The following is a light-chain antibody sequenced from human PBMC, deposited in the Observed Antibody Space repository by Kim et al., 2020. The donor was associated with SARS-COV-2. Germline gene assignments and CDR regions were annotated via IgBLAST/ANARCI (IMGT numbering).Light chain of an antibody. CDR2: GKN. Sequence: VALGQTVMITCQGDSLRSYYATWYQQKPGQAPILVIYGKNNRPSGIPDRFSGSSSGNTASLTITGTQAGDEADYYCNSRDSNNNVLFGGGTRLTVL. CDR3: NSRDSNNNVL. V-gene: IGLV3-19*01. CDR1: SLRSYY. J-gene: IGLJ2*01.